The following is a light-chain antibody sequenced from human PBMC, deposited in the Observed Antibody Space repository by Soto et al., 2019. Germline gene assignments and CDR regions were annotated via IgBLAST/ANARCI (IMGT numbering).Light chain of an antibody. CDR3: SSYAGRTLYV. Sequence: QSVLTQPASVSGSPGQSITISCTGTSSDVGSSNFVSWYQQHPGKAPKLIFYEVSNRPPGLSDRFSGSKSGTTASLTVSGLQAEDEADYYCSSYAGRTLYVFGTGTKVTVL. J-gene: IGLJ1*01. V-gene: IGLV2-14*01. CDR1: SSDVGSSNF. CDR2: EVS.